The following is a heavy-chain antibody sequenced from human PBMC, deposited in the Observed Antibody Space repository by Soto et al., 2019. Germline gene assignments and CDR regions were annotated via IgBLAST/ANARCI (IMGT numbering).Heavy chain of an antibody. J-gene: IGHJ4*02. D-gene: IGHD3-22*01. CDR3: ARVRGNYYDSSGYPDY. CDR1: GYTFTSYY. CDR2: INPSGGST. Sequence: ASVKVSCKASGYTFTSYYIHWVRQAPGQGLEWMGIINPSGGSTSYAQKFQGRVTMTRDTSTSTVYMGLSSLRSEDTAVYYCARVRGNYYDSSGYPDYWGQGTLVTVSS. V-gene: IGHV1-46*01.